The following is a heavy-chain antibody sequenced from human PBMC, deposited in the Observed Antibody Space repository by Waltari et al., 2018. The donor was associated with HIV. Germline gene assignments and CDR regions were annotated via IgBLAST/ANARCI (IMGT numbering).Heavy chain of an antibody. CDR3: AKDFDTSGLPYVVIDS. CDR2: ISGSGSHT. CDR1: GVTFRSPA. Sequence: VKLVQSGGGLVQPGGSLRLPCTAAGVTFRSPAMSWVRQTPGKGLQWVSTISGSGSHTYYADSAKGRFTISRDNSENTLFLQMTRLRVEDTARYFCAKDFDTSGLPYVVIDSWGQGTLVTVSS. D-gene: IGHD3-22*01. V-gene: IGHV3-23*04. J-gene: IGHJ4*02.